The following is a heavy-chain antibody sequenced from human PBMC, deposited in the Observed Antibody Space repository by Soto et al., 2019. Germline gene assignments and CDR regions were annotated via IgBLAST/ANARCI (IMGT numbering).Heavy chain of an antibody. Sequence: GGSLTLSCAASGFTFSDYYMSWIRQAPRQGLGWVSYISSSSSYTNYADSVKGRFTISRDNAKNSLYLQMNSLRAEDTAVYYCARDYVIAAAGTDYYYGMDVWGQGTTVTVSS. J-gene: IGHJ6*02. D-gene: IGHD6-13*01. CDR3: ARDYVIAAAGTDYYYGMDV. CDR2: ISSSSSYT. CDR1: GFTFSDYY. V-gene: IGHV3-11*06.